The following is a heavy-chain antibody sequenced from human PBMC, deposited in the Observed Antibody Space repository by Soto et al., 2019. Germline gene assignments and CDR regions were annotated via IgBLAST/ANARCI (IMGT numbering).Heavy chain of an antibody. CDR3: TRGKSDDHQYFQY. Sequence: EVQLVESGGGLVQPGGSLRLSCAASGFTFRNSWMHWVRQAPGKGLVWITRISPDRSVPTYEDSVKGRFTISRDNGKNTLYLQVNYLRVEDTATYYCTRGKSDDHQYFQYWGQGTLVIVSS. CDR2: ISPDRSVP. CDR1: GFTFRNSW. J-gene: IGHJ4*02. V-gene: IGHV3-74*01.